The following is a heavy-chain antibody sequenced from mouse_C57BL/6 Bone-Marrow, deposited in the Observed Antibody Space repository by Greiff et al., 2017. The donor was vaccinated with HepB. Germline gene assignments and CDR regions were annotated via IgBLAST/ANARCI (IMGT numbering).Heavy chain of an antibody. J-gene: IGHJ2*01. Sequence: VKLVESGPELVKPGASVKISCKASGYAFSSSWMNWVKQRPGKGLEWIGRIYPGDGDTNYNGKFKGKATLTADKSSSTAYMQLSSLTSEDSAVYFCARDYYYGSAYYFDYWGQGTTLTVSS. CDR3: ARDYYYGSAYYFDY. V-gene: IGHV1-82*01. CDR2: IYPGDGDT. CDR1: GYAFSSSW. D-gene: IGHD1-1*01.